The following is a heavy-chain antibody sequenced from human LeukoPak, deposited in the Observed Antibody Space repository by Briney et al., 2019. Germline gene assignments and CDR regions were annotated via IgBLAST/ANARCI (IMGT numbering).Heavy chain of an antibody. V-gene: IGHV4-39*01. CDR2: IYYSGST. Sequence: PSETLSLTCTVSGGSISSSSFYWGWIRQPPGKGLEWIGSIYYSGSTYYNPSLKSRVNISVVTSKNQFSLKLSSVTAADTAVYYCARRRRSAYDGEEYYFDFWGQGTLVTVSS. D-gene: IGHD5-12*01. J-gene: IGHJ4*02. CDR1: GGSISSSSFY. CDR3: ARRRRSAYDGEEYYFDF.